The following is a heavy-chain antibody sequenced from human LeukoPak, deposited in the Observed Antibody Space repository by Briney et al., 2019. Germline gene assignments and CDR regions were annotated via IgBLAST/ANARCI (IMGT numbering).Heavy chain of an antibody. CDR1: GVSISTYY. CDR2: ISDVGSN. Sequence: PSETLSLTCTVSGVSISTYYWSWIRLHPGKGLEWIGYISDVGSNDYNPSLKGRVTISRDTSKNQFSLRLSTVTAADAAVYHCARDKAPGGKRWFDPWGQGTLVTVSS. J-gene: IGHJ5*02. V-gene: IGHV4-59*01. D-gene: IGHD4-23*01. CDR3: ARDKAPGGKRWFDP.